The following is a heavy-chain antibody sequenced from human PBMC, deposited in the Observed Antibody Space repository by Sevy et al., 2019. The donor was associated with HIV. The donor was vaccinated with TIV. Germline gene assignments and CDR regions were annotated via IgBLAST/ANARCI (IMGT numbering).Heavy chain of an antibody. CDR2: IYYTGST. V-gene: IGHV4-39*01. CDR1: GVSIINNNYV. CDR3: ARHFGGGGKRGLDV. D-gene: IGHD3-10*01. Sequence: SETLSLTCTVSGVSIINNNYVWGWIRQPPGKGLEWIGAIYYTGSTYYNSSLNSRITISIDTSRGQFSLDLSSVTAADTAVYYCARHFGGGGKRGLDVWGQGTTVTVSS. J-gene: IGHJ6*02.